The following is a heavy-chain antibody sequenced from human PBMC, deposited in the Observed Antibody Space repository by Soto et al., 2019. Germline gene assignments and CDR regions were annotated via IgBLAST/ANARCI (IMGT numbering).Heavy chain of an antibody. D-gene: IGHD7-27*01. J-gene: IGHJ4*02. CDR2: ISGSGGST. V-gene: IGHV3-23*01. CDR1: GFTFSSYA. CDR3: AKDSGSQLGHFDY. Sequence: PGGSLRLSCAASGFTFSSYAMSWVRQAPGKGLEWVSAISGSGGSTYYADSVKGRFTISRDNSKNTLYLQMNSLRSEDTAVYYCAKDSGSQLGHFDYWGQGTLVTVSS.